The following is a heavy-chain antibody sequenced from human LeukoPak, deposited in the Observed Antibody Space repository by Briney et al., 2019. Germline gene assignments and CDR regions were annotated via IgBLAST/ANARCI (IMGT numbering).Heavy chain of an antibody. J-gene: IGHJ5*02. CDR2: ISAYNGNT. CDR1: GYTFTSYG. V-gene: IGHV1-18*01. Sequence: GASVKVSCKASGYTFTSYGISWVRQAPGQGLEWMGWISAYNGNTNYAQKLQGRVTMTTDTSTSTAYTELRSLRSDDTAVYYCARPRTIPPNWFDPWGQGTLVTVSS. CDR3: ARPRTIPPNWFDP.